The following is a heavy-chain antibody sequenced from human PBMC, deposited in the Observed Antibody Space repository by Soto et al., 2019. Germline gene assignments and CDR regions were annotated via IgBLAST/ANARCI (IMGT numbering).Heavy chain of an antibody. CDR1: VVHLNTFA. CDR2: ITPLSETG. CDR3: VRQGYCGSSKCYWNAFDF. Sequence: QVQLVQSGAEVKKPGSSVKVSCKAFVVHLNTFAFGWVRQAPGQGLEWMVGITPLSETGNFAQKFQGRLTLTMDKSTTTSYMELTSLRSEDTAVYFCVRQGYCGSSKCYWNAFDFWGQGTMVTVSS. J-gene: IGHJ3*01. D-gene: IGHD2-2*01. V-gene: IGHV1-69*06.